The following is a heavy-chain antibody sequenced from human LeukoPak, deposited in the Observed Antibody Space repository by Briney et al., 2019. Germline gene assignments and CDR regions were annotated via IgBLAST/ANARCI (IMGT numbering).Heavy chain of an antibody. CDR2: ISSSSSYT. CDR3: ARGGSSWTYDI. Sequence: GGSLRLSCAASGFSFSNAWVVWVRQAPGKGLEWVSYISSSSSYTNYADSVKGRFTISRDNAKNSLYLQMNSLRAEDTAVYYCARGGSSWTYDIWGQGTMVTVSS. J-gene: IGHJ3*02. V-gene: IGHV3-11*05. CDR1: GFSFSNAW. D-gene: IGHD6-13*01.